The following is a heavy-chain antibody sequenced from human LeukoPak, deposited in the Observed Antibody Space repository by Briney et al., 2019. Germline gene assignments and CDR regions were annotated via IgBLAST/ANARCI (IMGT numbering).Heavy chain of an antibody. V-gene: IGHV1-2*02. CDR3: ARDKIAAAGLQADYYYFYYMDV. Sequence: ASVKVSCKASRHTFTGYYMHWVRQAPGQGLEWMGWINPNSGGTNYAQKFQGRVTMTRDTSIRTAYMELNRLTSDDTAVYYCARDKIAAAGLQADYYYFYYMDVWGKGNTVTVSS. CDR1: RHTFTGYY. J-gene: IGHJ6*03. CDR2: INPNSGGT. D-gene: IGHD6-13*01.